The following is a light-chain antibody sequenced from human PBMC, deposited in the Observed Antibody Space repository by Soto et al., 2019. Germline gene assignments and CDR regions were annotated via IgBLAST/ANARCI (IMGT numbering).Light chain of an antibody. J-gene: IGLJ1*01. Sequence: VLTQPPSVSAAPGQKVTISCSGSSSNIGNNYVSWYQQLPGTAPKLLIYDNNKRPSGIPDRFSGSKSGTSATLGITGLQTGDEADYCCGTWDSSLSALYVFGTGTKVTVL. CDR2: DNN. V-gene: IGLV1-51*01. CDR3: GTWDSSLSALYV. CDR1: SSNIGNNY.